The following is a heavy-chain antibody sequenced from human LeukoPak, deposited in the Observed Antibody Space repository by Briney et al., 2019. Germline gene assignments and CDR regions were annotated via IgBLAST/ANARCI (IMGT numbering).Heavy chain of an antibody. CDR1: GYTFTSYV. Sequence: ASVTVSCKASGYTFTSYVIRWVRQAPGQGLEWMGWISTYNGTTTDAQTLQGRATMTTATSTSTAYRRLRRLRTDETVVNYCARTGAKGYSYSDYWSQGTLVTVSS. D-gene: IGHD5-18*01. CDR3: ARTGAKGYSYSDY. J-gene: IGHJ4*02. CDR2: ISTYNGTT. V-gene: IGHV1-18*01.